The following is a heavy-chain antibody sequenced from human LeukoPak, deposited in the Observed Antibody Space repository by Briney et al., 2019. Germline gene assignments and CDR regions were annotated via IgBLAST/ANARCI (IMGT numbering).Heavy chain of an antibody. V-gene: IGHV3-9*01. D-gene: IGHD3-9*01. Sequence: GRSLRLSCAASGFTFDDYAMHWVRQAPGKGLEWVSGISWNSGSIGYADSVKGRFTISRDNANNSLYLQMNSLRAEDTALYYCAKSMNYDILTGYPAFDYWGQGTLVTVSS. J-gene: IGHJ4*02. CDR2: ISWNSGSI. CDR1: GFTFDDYA. CDR3: AKSMNYDILTGYPAFDY.